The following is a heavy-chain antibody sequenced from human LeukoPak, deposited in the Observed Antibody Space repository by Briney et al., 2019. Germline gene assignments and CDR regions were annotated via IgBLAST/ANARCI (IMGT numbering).Heavy chain of an antibody. D-gene: IGHD1-26*01. Sequence: ASVKVSCKASGYTFTSYDINWVRQATGQGLEWMGWMNPNSGNTGYAQKFQGRVTMTRNTSISTAYMELSSLRSEDTAVYYCARGRSSSGSLRNAFDIWGQGTMVTVSS. V-gene: IGHV1-8*01. CDR3: ARGRSSSGSLRNAFDI. CDR2: MNPNSGNT. J-gene: IGHJ3*02. CDR1: GYTFTSYD.